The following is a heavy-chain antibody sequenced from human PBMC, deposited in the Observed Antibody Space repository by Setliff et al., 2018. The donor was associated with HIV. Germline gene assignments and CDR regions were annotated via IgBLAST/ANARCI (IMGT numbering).Heavy chain of an antibody. J-gene: IGHJ6*02. D-gene: IGHD6-19*01. CDR2: MNPDSGNT. CDR3: ARSGWPYYYYYYAMDV. V-gene: IGHV1-8*02. CDR1: GYTFTSND. Sequence: ASVKVSCKASGYTFTSNDVYWARQATGQGLEWMGWMNPDSGNTGYAQKFQGRVTLTRNTSLTTAYMELSSPRSDDTAVYYCARSGWPYYYYYYAMDVWGQGTMVT.